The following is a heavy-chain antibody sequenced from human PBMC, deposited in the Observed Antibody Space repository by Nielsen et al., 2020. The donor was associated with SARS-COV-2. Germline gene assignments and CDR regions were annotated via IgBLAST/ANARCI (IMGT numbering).Heavy chain of an antibody. CDR1: GFTFGSSW. V-gene: IGHV3-74*01. Sequence: GGSLRLSCAASGFTFGSSWMHWVRQAPGKGLVWVSRINSDGRTTTYADSVQGRFTISRDNAKNTLYLQMNSLRAEDTAVYYCARGGGGMDVWGQGTTVTVSS. J-gene: IGHJ6*02. CDR3: ARGGGGMDV. CDR2: INSDGRTT. D-gene: IGHD3-16*01.